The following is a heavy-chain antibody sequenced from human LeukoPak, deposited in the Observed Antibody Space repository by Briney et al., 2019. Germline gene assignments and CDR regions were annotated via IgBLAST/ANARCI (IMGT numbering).Heavy chain of an antibody. D-gene: IGHD3-22*01. V-gene: IGHV4-34*01. J-gene: IGHJ4*02. CDR3: ARARYYYDSSGYYSFPYDY. Sequence: MASETLSLTCAVYGGPFSGYYWSWIRQPPGKGLEWIGEINHSGSTNYNPSLKSRVTISVDTSKNQFSLKLSSVTAADTAVYYCARARYYYDSSGYYSFPYDYWGQGTLVTVSS. CDR1: GGPFSGYY. CDR2: INHSGST.